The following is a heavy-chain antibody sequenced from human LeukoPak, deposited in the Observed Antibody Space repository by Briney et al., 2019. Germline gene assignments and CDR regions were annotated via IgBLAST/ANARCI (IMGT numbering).Heavy chain of an antibody. CDR3: ARGLPTTVTHPNWYFDL. V-gene: IGHV4-31*03. J-gene: IGHJ2*01. Sequence: PSQTLSLTCTVSGGSISSGGYYWSWIRQHPGKGLEWIGYIYYSGSTYYNPSLKSRVTISVDTSKDQFSLKLSSVTAADTAVYYCARGLPTTVTHPNWYFDLWGRGTLVTVSS. CDR1: GGSISSGGYY. CDR2: IYYSGST. D-gene: IGHD4-17*01.